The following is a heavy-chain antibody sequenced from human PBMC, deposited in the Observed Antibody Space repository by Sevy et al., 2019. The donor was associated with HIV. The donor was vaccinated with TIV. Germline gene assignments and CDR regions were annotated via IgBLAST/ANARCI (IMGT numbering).Heavy chain of an antibody. V-gene: IGHV4-59*01. Sequence: SETLSLTCSVSGGSIRNYYWSWIRQPPGKGLEWFGYIYYSGSTNYNPSLKSRVTISVDTSKKQFSLKLSSVTAADTAVYYCARESIAAAGDFDYWGQGTLVTVSA. D-gene: IGHD6-13*01. CDR3: ARESIAAAGDFDY. CDR2: IYYSGST. J-gene: IGHJ4*02. CDR1: GGSIRNYY.